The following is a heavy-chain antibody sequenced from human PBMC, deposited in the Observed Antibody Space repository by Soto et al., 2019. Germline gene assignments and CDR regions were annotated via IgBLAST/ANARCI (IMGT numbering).Heavy chain of an antibody. CDR3: ARGERTTAYYYYYYGMDV. CDR2: ISSSSSYI. V-gene: IGHV3-21*01. CDR1: GFTFSSYS. D-gene: IGHD1-1*01. J-gene: IGHJ6*02. Sequence: EVQLVESGGGLVKPGGSLRLSCAASGFTFSSYSMNWVRQAPGKGLEWVSSISSSSSYIYYADSVKGRFTISRDNAKNSLYLQMNSLRAEDTAVYYCARGERTTAYYYYYYGMDVWGQGTTVTVSS.